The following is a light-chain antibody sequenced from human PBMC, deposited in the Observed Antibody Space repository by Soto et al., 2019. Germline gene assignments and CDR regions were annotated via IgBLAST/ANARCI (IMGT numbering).Light chain of an antibody. CDR3: SSYTSDCTYV. V-gene: IGLV2-14*01. CDR2: VVS. Sequence: QSVLTQPASVSGSPGQSITISCTGTSTDVGRYNYVSWYQQHPGKAPKLMVYVVSNRPSWVSNRFSGSKSGITASLTISGLQAEDEADYYCSSYTSDCTYVFGTGTRSQS. J-gene: IGLJ1*01. CDR1: STDVGRYNY.